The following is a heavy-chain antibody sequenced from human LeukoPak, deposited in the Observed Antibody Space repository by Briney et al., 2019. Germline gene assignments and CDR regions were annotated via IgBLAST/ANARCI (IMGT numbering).Heavy chain of an antibody. CDR1: GFTFSSYS. CDR2: ISSSSYI. V-gene: IGHV3-21*01. J-gene: IGHJ4*02. CDR3: ARDHSEWLPWLDY. Sequence: GGSLRLSCAASGFTFSSYSMNWVRQAPGKGLEWVSSISSSSYIYYADSVKGRFTISRDNAKNSLYLQMNSLRAEDTAVYYCARDHSEWLPWLDYWGQGTLVTVSS. D-gene: IGHD3-3*01.